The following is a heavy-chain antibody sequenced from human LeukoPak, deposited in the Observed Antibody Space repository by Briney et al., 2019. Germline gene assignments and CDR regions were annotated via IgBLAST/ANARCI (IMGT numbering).Heavy chain of an antibody. CDR1: GFTFSSYG. V-gene: IGHV3-30*18. CDR2: ISYDGSNK. D-gene: IGHD1-26*01. J-gene: IGHJ4*02. Sequence: GRSLRLSCAASGFTFSSYGMHWGRQAPGKGLEWVAVISYDGSNKYYADSVKGRFTISRDNSKNTLYLQMNSLRAEDTAVYYCAKDMVGALNYWGQGTLVTDSS. CDR3: AKDMVGALNY.